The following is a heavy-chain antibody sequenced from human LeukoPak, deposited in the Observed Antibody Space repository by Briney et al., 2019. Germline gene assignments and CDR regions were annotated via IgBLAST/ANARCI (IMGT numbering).Heavy chain of an antibody. Sequence: PGGSLRLSCAASGFTFTNYAMNWVRQAPGRGLEWVSAIVGSGGSTHYADSVKGRFTISRDNSKNTLYVQMNSLRAEDTAVYFCAKARTSGSWLYDALDIWGQGTMVTVSS. CDR1: GFTFTNYA. J-gene: IGHJ3*02. D-gene: IGHD6-13*01. CDR2: IVGSGGST. V-gene: IGHV3-23*01. CDR3: AKARTSGSWLYDALDI.